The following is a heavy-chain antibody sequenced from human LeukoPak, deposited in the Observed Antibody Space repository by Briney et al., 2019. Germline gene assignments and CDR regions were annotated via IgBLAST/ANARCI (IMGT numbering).Heavy chain of an antibody. CDR3: ATEGEEWTNFDY. Sequence: GGPLRLSCAPSGFTFSTIGLPWVRQAPGKGLEWVAMISPDGSKTFYTDSIKGRFTISRDNSNNTLYLQMNSVRLEDTALYYCATEGEEWTNFDYWGQGTLVTVSS. D-gene: IGHD3-3*01. CDR2: ISPDGSKT. J-gene: IGHJ4*02. CDR1: GFTFSTIG. V-gene: IGHV3-30*04.